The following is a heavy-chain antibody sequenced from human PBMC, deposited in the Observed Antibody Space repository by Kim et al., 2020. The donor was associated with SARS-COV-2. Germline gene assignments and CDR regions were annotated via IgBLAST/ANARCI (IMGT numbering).Heavy chain of an antibody. J-gene: IGHJ5*01. CDR1: GASISSYH. CDR3: ARDHRAAYGDWGFDP. CDR2: MYSSGST. D-gene: IGHD4-17*01. V-gene: IGHV4-4*07. Sequence: SETLSLTCAVSGASISSYHWSWIRQPAGKGLEWIGRMYSSGSTMYNPSLRSRVTMSLDTSRNQFSLKLSSVTAADTAVYYCARDHRAAYGDWGFDPWSQGSLVTVSS.